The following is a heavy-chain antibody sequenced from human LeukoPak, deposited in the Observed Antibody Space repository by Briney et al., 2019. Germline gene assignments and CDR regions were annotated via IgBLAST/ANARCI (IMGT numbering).Heavy chain of an antibody. J-gene: IGHJ3*02. CDR1: GGSIGSYY. CDR2: IYYSGST. D-gene: IGHD3-16*01. Sequence: SETLSLTCTVSGGSIGSYYWSWIRQPPGKGLEWIGYIYYSGSTNYNPSLKSRVTISVDTSKNQFSLKLSSVTAADTAVYYCASWGAYDAFDIWGQGTMVTVSS. CDR3: ASWGAYDAFDI. V-gene: IGHV4-59*08.